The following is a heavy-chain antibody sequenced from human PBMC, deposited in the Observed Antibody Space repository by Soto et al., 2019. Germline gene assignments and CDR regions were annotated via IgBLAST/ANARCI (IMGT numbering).Heavy chain of an antibody. V-gene: IGHV1-69*13. CDR3: ARVTYSSYYDFWSGPYYYYGMDV. CDR1: GCTFSSYA. J-gene: IGHJ6*04. Sequence: GYAVKVSRTASGCTFSSYAIRLVRHGPGQGLEWTGGIIPIFGTANYAQKFQGRVTITADESTSTAYMELSSLRSEDTAVYYCARVTYSSYYDFWSGPYYYYGMDVWGKGTTVTVSS. CDR2: IIPIFGTA. D-gene: IGHD3-3*01.